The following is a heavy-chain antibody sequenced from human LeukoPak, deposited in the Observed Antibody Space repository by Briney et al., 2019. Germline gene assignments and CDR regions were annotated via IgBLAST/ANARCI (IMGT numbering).Heavy chain of an antibody. CDR1: GYTFTSYG. V-gene: IGHV1-18*01. Sequence: ASVKVSCKASGYTFTSYGISWVRQAPGQGLEWMGWISAYNGNTNYAQKLQGRVTMTEDTSTDTAYMELSSLRSEDTAVYYCATYVRPGTPAGGYFDYWGRGPLVTVSS. J-gene: IGHJ4*02. CDR2: ISAYNGNT. CDR3: ATYVRPGTPAGGYFDY. D-gene: IGHD3-10*02.